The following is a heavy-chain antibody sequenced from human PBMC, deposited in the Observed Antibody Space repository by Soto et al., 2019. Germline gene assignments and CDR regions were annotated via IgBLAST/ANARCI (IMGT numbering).Heavy chain of an antibody. CDR3: ARDPSSSSWPFDY. J-gene: IGHJ4*02. Sequence: QVQLVQSGAEVKKPGASVKVSCKASGYTFTSYAMHWVRQAPGQRLEWMGWINAGNGNTKYSQKFQGRVTITRDTSASTADMELSSLRSEDTAVYYCARDPSSSSWPFDYWGQGTLVTVSS. CDR1: GYTFTSYA. D-gene: IGHD6-13*01. V-gene: IGHV1-3*01. CDR2: INAGNGNT.